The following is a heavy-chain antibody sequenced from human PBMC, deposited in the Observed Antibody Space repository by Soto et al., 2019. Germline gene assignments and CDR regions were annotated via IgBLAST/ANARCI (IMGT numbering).Heavy chain of an antibody. D-gene: IGHD4-17*01. V-gene: IGHV2-5*02. Sequence: QITLKESGPTQVKPTQTLTLTCTFSGFSLTTNRVLVGWVRQPPGKALEWLTFVYGDDDKRYSPSLRSRLTITKDPSKSQVVLKMANVDPVDTGTYYCVHRTTVTSEDYWGQGTLVTVSS. CDR2: VYGDDDK. CDR3: VHRTTVTSEDY. CDR1: GFSLTTNRVL. J-gene: IGHJ4*02.